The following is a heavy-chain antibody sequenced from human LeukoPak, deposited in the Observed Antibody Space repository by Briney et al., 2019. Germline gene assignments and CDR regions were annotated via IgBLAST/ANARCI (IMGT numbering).Heavy chain of an antibody. CDR1: GGTFSSYA. Sequence: GASVKVSCKASGGTFSSYAISWVRQAPGQGLEWMGGIIPIFGTANYAQKFQGRVTITADESTSTAYMELSSLRSEDTAVYYCARDGPRYSSSSGYYYYMDVWGKGTTVTVSS. CDR3: ARDGPRYSSSSGYYYYMDV. J-gene: IGHJ6*03. D-gene: IGHD6-6*01. V-gene: IGHV1-69*13. CDR2: IIPIFGTA.